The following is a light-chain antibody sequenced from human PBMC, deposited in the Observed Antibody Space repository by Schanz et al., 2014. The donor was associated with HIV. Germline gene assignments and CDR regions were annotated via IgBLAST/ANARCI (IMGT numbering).Light chain of an antibody. V-gene: IGKV3-20*01. Sequence: EIVLTQSPGTLSLPPGQRATLSCRASHSVSSNYLASYQQKPGQAPRLLIYGASKRATGISDRFSGSGSGTDFNLTISRLEPEDFATYYCQKYSTVPPTCGQGTKVEIK. J-gene: IGKJ1*01. CDR1: HSVSSNY. CDR2: GAS. CDR3: QKYSTVPPT.